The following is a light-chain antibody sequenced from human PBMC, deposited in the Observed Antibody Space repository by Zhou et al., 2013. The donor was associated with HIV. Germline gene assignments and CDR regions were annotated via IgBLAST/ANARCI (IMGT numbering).Light chain of an antibody. Sequence: DVVMTQSPLSLPVTLGQSASISCRSSQSLVHSDGNTYLNWFQQRPGQSPRRLIYQVSHRDSGVPDRFSGSGSGTDFTLKISRVEAEDVGVYYCMQGTYWPSITFGQGTRLEIK. CDR1: QSLVHSDGNTY. CDR2: QVS. V-gene: IGKV2-30*02. CDR3: MQGTYWPSIT. J-gene: IGKJ5*01.